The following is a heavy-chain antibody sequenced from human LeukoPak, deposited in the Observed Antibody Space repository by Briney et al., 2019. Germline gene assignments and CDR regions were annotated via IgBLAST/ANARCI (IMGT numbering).Heavy chain of an antibody. CDR1: GGTFSSYA. D-gene: IGHD3-22*01. CDR2: IIPIFGSA. Sequence: SVKVSCKASGGTFSSYAISWVRQAPGQGLEWMGGIIPIFGSANYAQKFQGRVTITADESTSTAYMELSSLRSADTAVYYCARGGWNKFDYWGQGTLVTVSS. J-gene: IGHJ4*02. CDR3: ARGGWNKFDY. V-gene: IGHV1-69*13.